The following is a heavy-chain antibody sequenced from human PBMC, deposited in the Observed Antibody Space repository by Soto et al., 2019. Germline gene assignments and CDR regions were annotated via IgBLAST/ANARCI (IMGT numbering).Heavy chain of an antibody. J-gene: IGHJ6*02. D-gene: IGHD3-10*01. Sequence: GSLRLSCAASGFTFSSYAMSWVRQAPGKGLEWVSAISGSGGSTYYADSVKGRFTISRDNSKNTLYLQMNSLRAEDTAVYYCARGKEWFGELLDYYYYYGMDVWGQGTTVTVSS. CDR3: ARGKEWFGELLDYYYYYGMDV. CDR1: GFTFSSYA. V-gene: IGHV3-23*01. CDR2: ISGSGGST.